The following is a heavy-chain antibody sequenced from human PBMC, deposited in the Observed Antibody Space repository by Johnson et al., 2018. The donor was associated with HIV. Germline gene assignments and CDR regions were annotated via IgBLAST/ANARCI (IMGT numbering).Heavy chain of an antibody. J-gene: IGHJ3*02. CDR2: INWNGIST. V-gene: IGHV3-20*04. CDR1: GFTFDDYG. CDR3: ARDRSLTCYIINDAFDI. Sequence: VQLVESGGGVVQPGGSLRLSCAASGFTFDDYGMSWVRQAPGKGLEWVSGINWNGISTGYADSVKGRLTISRDNAKNSLYLQMNSLRAEDTALYYCARDRSLTCYIINDAFDIWGQGTMVTVSS. D-gene: IGHD3-10*01.